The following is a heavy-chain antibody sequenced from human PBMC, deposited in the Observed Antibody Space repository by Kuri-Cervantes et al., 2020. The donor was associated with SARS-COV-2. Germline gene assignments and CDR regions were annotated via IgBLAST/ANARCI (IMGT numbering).Heavy chain of an antibody. Sequence: ESLKISCTVSGGSISSSSYYWGWIRQPPGKGLEWIGSIYYSGSTYYNPSLKSRVTISVDTSKNQFSLKLSSVTAADTAVYYCATLTMVREGVGYYMDVWGKGTTVTASS. CDR2: IYYSGST. D-gene: IGHD3-10*01. J-gene: IGHJ6*03. V-gene: IGHV4-39*01. CDR1: GGSISSSSYY. CDR3: ATLTMVREGVGYYMDV.